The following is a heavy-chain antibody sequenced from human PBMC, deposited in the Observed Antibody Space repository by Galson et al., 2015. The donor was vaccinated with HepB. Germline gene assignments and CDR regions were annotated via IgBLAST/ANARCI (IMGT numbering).Heavy chain of an antibody. Sequence: SVKVSCKASGYTFTSYYMHWVRQAPGQGLEWMGIINPSGGSTSYAQKFQGRVTMTRDTSTSTAYMELSSLRSEDTAVYYCARDRVSSSWKDSFDSWGQGTLVTVSP. CDR1: GYTFTSYY. V-gene: IGHV1-46*01. J-gene: IGHJ4*02. CDR3: ARDRVSSSWKDSFDS. CDR2: INPSGGST. D-gene: IGHD6-13*01.